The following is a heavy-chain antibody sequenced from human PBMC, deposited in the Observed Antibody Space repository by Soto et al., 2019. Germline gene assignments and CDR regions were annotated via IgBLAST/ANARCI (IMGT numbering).Heavy chain of an antibody. Sequence: QVQLVESGGGVVQPGRSLRLSCAASGFTFSSYGMHWVRQAPGKGLEWVAVISYDGSNKYYADSVKGRFTISRDNSKNTLYLQRNSLRADDTAVYYCANADYYYDRSGYPPDWGQGTLVTVSS. J-gene: IGHJ4*02. V-gene: IGHV3-30*18. CDR1: GFTFSSYG. CDR3: ANADYYYDRSGYPPD. CDR2: ISYDGSNK. D-gene: IGHD3-22*01.